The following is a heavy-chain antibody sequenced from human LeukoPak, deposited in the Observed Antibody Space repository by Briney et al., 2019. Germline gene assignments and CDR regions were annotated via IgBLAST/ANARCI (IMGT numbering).Heavy chain of an antibody. Sequence: GGSLRLSCAASGFTFSSYAMHWVRQAPGKGLEWVAFIRYDGSNKYYADSVRGRFTISRDSSKNTLCLQVNSLRPDDTAVYYCAKAPGRFYPTEYFDYWGQGTLVTVSS. V-gene: IGHV3-30*02. CDR2: IRYDGSNK. CDR1: GFTFSSYA. J-gene: IGHJ4*02. D-gene: IGHD3-3*01. CDR3: AKAPGRFYPTEYFDY.